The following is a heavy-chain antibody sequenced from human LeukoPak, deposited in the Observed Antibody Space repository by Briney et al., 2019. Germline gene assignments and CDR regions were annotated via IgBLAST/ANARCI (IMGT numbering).Heavy chain of an antibody. CDR2: ISSSSSYI. J-gene: IGHJ4*02. Sequence: GGSLRLSCVASGFTFSIYSMNWVRQAPGKGLEWLSSISSSSSYIYYADSVKGRFTISRDNAKNSLYLQMNSLRAEDTAVYYCAKNNPHGDYLNRAGDWGQGTLVTVSA. D-gene: IGHD4-17*01. CDR1: GFTFSIYS. V-gene: IGHV3-21*01. CDR3: AKNNPHGDYLNRAGD.